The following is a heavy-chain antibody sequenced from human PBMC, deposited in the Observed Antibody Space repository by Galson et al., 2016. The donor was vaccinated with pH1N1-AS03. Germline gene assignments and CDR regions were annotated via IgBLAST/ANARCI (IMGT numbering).Heavy chain of an antibody. V-gene: IGHV3-9*01. Sequence: SLRLSCAGSGFTFDDSAMHWVRQAPGKGLEWVSGIDWNSGTIDYTDSVKGRFTISGDIAKNSLYLQMNSLRAEDTALYYCARSPGYCSAGSCSDQGYFDYWGPGTLVTVSS. CDR1: GFTFDDSA. J-gene: IGHJ4*02. D-gene: IGHD2-15*01. CDR3: ARSPGYCSAGSCSDQGYFDY. CDR2: IDWNSGTI.